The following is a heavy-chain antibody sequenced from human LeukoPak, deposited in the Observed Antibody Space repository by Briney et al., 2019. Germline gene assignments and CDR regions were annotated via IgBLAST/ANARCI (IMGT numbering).Heavy chain of an antibody. D-gene: IGHD2-2*01. J-gene: IGHJ5*02. V-gene: IGHV4-34*01. CDR3: ARVVVPAAHNWFDP. CDR2: INHSGST. Sequence: TSETLSLTCAVYGGSFSGYYWSWIRQPPGKGLEWIGEINHSGSTNYNPSLKSRVTISVDTSKNQFSLKLSSVTAADTAVYYCARVVVPAAHNWFDPWGQGTLVSVS. CDR1: GGSFSGYY.